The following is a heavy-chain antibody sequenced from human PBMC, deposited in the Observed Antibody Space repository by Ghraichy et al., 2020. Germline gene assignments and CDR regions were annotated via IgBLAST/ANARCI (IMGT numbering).Heavy chain of an antibody. Sequence: SQTLSLTCVISGDSVSSNSAAWNWIRQSPSRGLEWLGRTYYRSKWYNDYAISVKSRITINPDTSKNQFSLQLNSVTPEDTAVYYCARDGMVRGVIITPYYYYGMDVWGQGTTVTVSS. CDR2: TYYRSKWYN. CDR1: GDSVSSNSAA. D-gene: IGHD3-10*01. V-gene: IGHV6-1*01. CDR3: ARDGMVRGVIITPYYYYGMDV. J-gene: IGHJ6*02.